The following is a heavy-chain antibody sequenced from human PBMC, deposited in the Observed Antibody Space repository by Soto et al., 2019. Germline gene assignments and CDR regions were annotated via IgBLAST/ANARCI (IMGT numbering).Heavy chain of an antibody. D-gene: IGHD3-9*01. Sequence: ALVKVSCKASGYTFTGYYMHWVRQAPGQGLDWMGWINPNSGGTNYAQKFQGRVTMTRDTSISTAYMELSRLRSDDTAVYYCARDQTRYYDILTGYSFDYWGQGTLVTVSS. CDR3: ARDQTRYYDILTGYSFDY. V-gene: IGHV1-2*02. J-gene: IGHJ4*02. CDR2: INPNSGGT. CDR1: GYTFTGYY.